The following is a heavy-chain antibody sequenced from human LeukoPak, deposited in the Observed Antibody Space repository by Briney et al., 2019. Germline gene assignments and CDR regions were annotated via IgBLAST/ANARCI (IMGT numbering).Heavy chain of an antibody. CDR2: IIPILGIA. V-gene: IGHV1-69*04. D-gene: IGHD6-19*01. CDR3: ARDPRAVASTILPPNYYYYGMDV. J-gene: IGHJ6*02. Sequence: SVKVSCKASGGTFSSYAISWVRQAPGQGLEWMGRIIPILGIANYAQKFQGRVTITADKSTSTAYMELSSLRSEDTAVYYCARDPRAVASTILPPNYYYYGMDVWGQGTTVTVSS. CDR1: GGTFSSYA.